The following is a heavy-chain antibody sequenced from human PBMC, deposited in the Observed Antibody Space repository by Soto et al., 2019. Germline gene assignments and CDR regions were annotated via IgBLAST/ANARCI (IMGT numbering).Heavy chain of an antibody. CDR1: GGSISSGDYY. CDR3: ASLVATITRGWFDP. Sequence: SETLSLTCTVSGGSISSGDYYWSWIRQPPGKGLEWIGYIYYSGSAYYNPSLKSRVTISVDTSKNQFSLKLSSVTAADTAVYYCASLVATITRGWFDPWGQGTLVTVSS. D-gene: IGHD5-12*01. CDR2: IYYSGSA. J-gene: IGHJ5*02. V-gene: IGHV4-30-4*01.